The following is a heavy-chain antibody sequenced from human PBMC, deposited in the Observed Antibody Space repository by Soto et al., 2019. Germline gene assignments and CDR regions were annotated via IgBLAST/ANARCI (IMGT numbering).Heavy chain of an antibody. CDR3: ARAGWYRFDY. CDR1: GFTFSNYW. J-gene: IGHJ4*02. D-gene: IGHD6-19*01. V-gene: IGHV3-74*01. CDR2: INSDGTTI. Sequence: EVQLVESGGGLVQPGGSLRLSCAASGFTFSNYWVHWVRQAPGKGLMWVSRINSDGTTINYADSVEGRFTICRDNAKNTLFLQMNSLRVEDTAVYYCARAGWYRFDYWGQGTLVTVSS.